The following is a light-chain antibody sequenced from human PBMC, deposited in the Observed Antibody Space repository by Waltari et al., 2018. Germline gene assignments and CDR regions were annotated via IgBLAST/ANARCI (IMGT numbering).Light chain of an antibody. CDR2: ASS. J-gene: IGKJ1*01. CDR3: QQTYSTPPWT. CDR1: QTVSSS. Sequence: DIQITQSPSSLSASIGDSVTIACRPSQTVSSSLSWYQQKPGKATQHLIYASSSLERGVPSRFSGSGSGTDFTLTISSLQPEDFATYFCQQTYSTPPWTFGQGTKVEMK. V-gene: IGKV1-39*01.